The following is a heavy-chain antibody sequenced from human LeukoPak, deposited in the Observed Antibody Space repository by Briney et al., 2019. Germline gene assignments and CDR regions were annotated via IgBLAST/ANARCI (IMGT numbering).Heavy chain of an antibody. V-gene: IGHV4-39*07. J-gene: IGHJ3*02. CDR1: GGSISGSSYY. CDR3: ARVLPYGEYLFEAFDI. Sequence: SETLSLTCTISGGSISGSSYYWGWIRQPPGKGLEWIGSIYYSGNTYYNPSLKSRVTISVDTSKNQFSLKLRSVTTADTAVYYCARVLPYGEYLFEAFDIWGQGTMVTVSS. CDR2: IYYSGNT. D-gene: IGHD2-2*01.